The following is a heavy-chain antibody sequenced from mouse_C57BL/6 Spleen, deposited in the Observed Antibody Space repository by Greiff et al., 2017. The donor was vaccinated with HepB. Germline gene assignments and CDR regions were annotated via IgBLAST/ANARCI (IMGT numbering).Heavy chain of an antibody. J-gene: IGHJ2*01. Sequence: QVQLQQSGAELVKPGASVKLSCKASGYTFTEYTIHWVKQRSGQGLEWIGWFYPGGGSIKYNEKFKDKDTLTADKSSSTVYMELSRLTSEDSAVDFCARHEAGVVATRGFDYWGQGTTLTVSS. CDR2: FYPGGGSI. V-gene: IGHV1-62-2*01. CDR1: GYTFTEYT. CDR3: ARHEAGVVATRGFDY. D-gene: IGHD1-1*01.